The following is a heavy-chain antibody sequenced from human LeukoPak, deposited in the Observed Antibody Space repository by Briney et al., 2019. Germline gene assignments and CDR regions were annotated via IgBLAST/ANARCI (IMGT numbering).Heavy chain of an antibody. CDR1: GGXISSSNC. CDR2: IYHSGST. Sequence: SGTLSLTCAVSGGXISSSNCWSWVRQPPGKGMEWIGEIYHSGSTNYNPSLKSRVTISVDKSKNQFSLKLSSVTAADTAVYYCASSGPLSYFDYWGQGTLVTVSS. D-gene: IGHD3-10*01. V-gene: IGHV4-4*02. CDR3: ASSGPLSYFDY. J-gene: IGHJ4*02.